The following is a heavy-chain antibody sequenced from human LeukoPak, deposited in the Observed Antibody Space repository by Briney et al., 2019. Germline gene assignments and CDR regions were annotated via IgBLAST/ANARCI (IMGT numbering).Heavy chain of an antibody. Sequence: ASVKVSCKASGYTFTSYYMHWVRQAPGQGLEWMGIINPSGGSTSYAQKFQGRVTMTRDTSTSTVYMELSSLRSEDTAVYYCASDRSAYSSGWTYYYYYMDVWGKGTTVTVSS. J-gene: IGHJ6*03. CDR1: GYTFTSYY. CDR2: INPSGGST. CDR3: ASDRSAYSSGWTYYYYYMDV. V-gene: IGHV1-46*01. D-gene: IGHD6-19*01.